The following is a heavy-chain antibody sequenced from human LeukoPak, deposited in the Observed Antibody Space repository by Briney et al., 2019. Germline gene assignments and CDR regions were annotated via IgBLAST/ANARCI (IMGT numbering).Heavy chain of an antibody. J-gene: IGHJ5*02. CDR1: GGSISSYY. Sequence: PSQTLSLTCTVSGGSISSYYWSWIRQPPGKGLEWIGYIYYSGSTNYNPSLKSRVTISVDTSKNQFSLKLSSVTAADTAVYYCASGRYYYDSSGYNHNWFDPWGQGTLVTVSS. V-gene: IGHV4-59*01. CDR2: IYYSGST. D-gene: IGHD3-22*01. CDR3: ASGRYYYDSSGYNHNWFDP.